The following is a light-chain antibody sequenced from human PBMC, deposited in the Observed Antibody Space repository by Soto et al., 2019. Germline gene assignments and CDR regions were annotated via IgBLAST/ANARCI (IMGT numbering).Light chain of an antibody. CDR3: QQSGSSPIT. V-gene: IGKV3-20*01. J-gene: IGKJ5*01. Sequence: ETVMTQSPVTLSVSPGDTATLSCRASQRVSSHLAWYQQKPGQAPRLLIYDASARATGIPARFSGSGTGTDFTLTISRLEPEDFAVYYCQQSGSSPITFGQGTRLEIK. CDR2: DAS. CDR1: QRVSSH.